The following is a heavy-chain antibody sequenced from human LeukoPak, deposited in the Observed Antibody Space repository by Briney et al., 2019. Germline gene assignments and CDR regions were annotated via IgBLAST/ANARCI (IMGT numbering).Heavy chain of an antibody. CDR3: ARLYSGCSSTSCYYFDY. Sequence: SETLSLTCTVSGGSISSGDYYWRWIRQPPGKGLEWIGYIYYSGSTYYDPSLKSRVTISVDTSKNQFSLKLSSVTAADTAVYYCARLYSGCSSTSCYYFDYWGQGTLVTVSS. J-gene: IGHJ4*02. D-gene: IGHD2-2*01. CDR2: IYYSGST. CDR1: GGSISSGDYY. V-gene: IGHV4-30-4*01.